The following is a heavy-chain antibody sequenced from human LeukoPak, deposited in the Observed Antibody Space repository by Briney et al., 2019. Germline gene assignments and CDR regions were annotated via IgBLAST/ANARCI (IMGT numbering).Heavy chain of an antibody. J-gene: IGHJ4*02. CDR1: GYTFTSYG. V-gene: IGHV1-18*01. CDR3: ARFGRGYSYGVDY. Sequence: ASVKVSCKASGYTFTSYGISWVRQAPGQGLGWMGWISAYNGNTNYAQKLQGRVTMTRDTSISTAYMELSRLRSDDTAVYYCARFGRGYSYGVDYWGQGTLVTVSS. CDR2: ISAYNGNT. D-gene: IGHD5-18*01.